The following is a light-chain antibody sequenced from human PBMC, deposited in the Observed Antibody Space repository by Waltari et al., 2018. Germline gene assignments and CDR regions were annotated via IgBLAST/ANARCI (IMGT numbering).Light chain of an antibody. V-gene: IGKV1-5*03. Sequence: DIQLTQSPSTLSASVGARVAITCRASQGVNSWLAWYQQKPGKAPKFLIYKASILESGVPSRFSRSGSGTEFTLNISNLQPDDVATYYGKKYNRYSTSGQGTKVELK. CDR1: QGVNSW. J-gene: IGKJ1*01. CDR2: KAS. CDR3: KKYNRYST.